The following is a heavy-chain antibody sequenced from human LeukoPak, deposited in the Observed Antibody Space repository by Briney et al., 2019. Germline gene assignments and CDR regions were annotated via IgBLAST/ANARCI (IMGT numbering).Heavy chain of an antibody. CDR2: ISGSGGST. Sequence: GGSLRLSCAASGFTFSSYAMSWVRQAPGKGLEWVSAISGSGGSTYYADSVKGRFTISRDNSKNTLYLQMNSLRAEDTAVYYCARTPQVVVAATVYWGQGTLVTVSS. V-gene: IGHV3-23*01. CDR3: ARTPQVVVAATVY. J-gene: IGHJ4*02. D-gene: IGHD2-15*01. CDR1: GFTFSSYA.